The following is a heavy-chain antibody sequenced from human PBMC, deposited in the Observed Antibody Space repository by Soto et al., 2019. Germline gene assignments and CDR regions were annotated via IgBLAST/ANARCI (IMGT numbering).Heavy chain of an antibody. CDR3: ARVSGSFKKGFDS. J-gene: IGHJ4*02. CDR1: GFSLSTLGMS. Sequence: SGPTLVNPTHTLTLTCSFSGFSLSTLGMSVSWIRQPPGKALEWLALIDWEDEKYFSTSLQTRLSIFKDSSKSHVLLTITNVGPLDSDTYFCARVSGSFKKGFDSWGQGTLVTVSS. CDR2: IDWEDEK. V-gene: IGHV2-70*01. D-gene: IGHD1-26*01.